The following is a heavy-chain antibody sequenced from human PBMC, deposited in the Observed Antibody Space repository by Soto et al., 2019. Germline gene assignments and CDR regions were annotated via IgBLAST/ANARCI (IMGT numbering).Heavy chain of an antibody. J-gene: IGHJ6*02. Sequence: GGSLRLSCAASGFTFSSYSMNWVRQAPGKGLEWVSSISSSSYIYYADSVKGRFTISRDNAKNSLYLQMNSLRAEDTAVYYCARLGGYCSGGSCPYGMDVWGQGTTVTVSS. CDR2: ISSSSYI. CDR3: ARLGGYCSGGSCPYGMDV. CDR1: GFTFSSYS. D-gene: IGHD2-15*01. V-gene: IGHV3-21*01.